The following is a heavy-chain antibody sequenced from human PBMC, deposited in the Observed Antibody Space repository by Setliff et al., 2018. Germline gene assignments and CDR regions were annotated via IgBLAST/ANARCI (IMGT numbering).Heavy chain of an antibody. D-gene: IGHD2-21*01. V-gene: IGHV3-30*02. J-gene: IGHJ6*01. CDR3: AKDSLEVVIALHGMDV. Sequence: RLSCAASEFTFNKYWMTWVRQAPGKGLEWVAFIRHEGYNKYYADSVQGRFTISRDNSKNTLFLQMDSLRDDDTAVYYCAKDSLEVVIALHGMDVWGQGTTVTVSS. CDR1: EFTFNKYW. CDR2: IRHEGYNK.